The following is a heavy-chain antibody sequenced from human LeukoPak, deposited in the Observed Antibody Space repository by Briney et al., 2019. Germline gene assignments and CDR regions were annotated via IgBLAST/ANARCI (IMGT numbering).Heavy chain of an antibody. CDR1: GDSISSYY. V-gene: IGHV4-59*01. J-gene: IGHJ4*02. Sequence: SETLSLTCTVSGDSISSYYWNWIRQPPGMGMEWIGYIYFSGSTNYSPSLKSRVTISMDTSKNQFSLELSSVTAADTAVYYCARASGSYYTNFDYWGQGTLVTVSS. CDR3: ARASGSYYTNFDY. D-gene: IGHD3-10*01. CDR2: IYFSGST.